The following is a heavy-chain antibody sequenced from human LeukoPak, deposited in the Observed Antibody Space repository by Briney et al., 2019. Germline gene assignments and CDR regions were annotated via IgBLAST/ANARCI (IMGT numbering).Heavy chain of an antibody. CDR3: AKVLGEYSIRSKPLDT. D-gene: IGHD6-13*01. CDR2: INSDGSST. J-gene: IGHJ5*02. V-gene: IGHV3-74*01. CDR1: GFTFSSYW. Sequence: GGSLRLSCAASGFTFSSYWMHWVRQAPGKGLVWVSRINSDGSSTSYADSVKGRFTISRDNAKNTLYLQMNSLRPEDTAVYYCAKVLGEYSIRSKPLDTWGQGTLVTVSS.